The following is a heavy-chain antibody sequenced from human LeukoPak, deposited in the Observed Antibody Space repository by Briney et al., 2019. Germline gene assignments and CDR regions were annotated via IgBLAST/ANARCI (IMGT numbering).Heavy chain of an antibody. J-gene: IGHJ3*02. CDR1: GFTFSDYW. D-gene: IGHD2-15*01. CDR3: ARERQYCSGGSCIDAFDI. Sequence: GGSLRLSCAAPGFTFSDYWMHWVRQVPGKGLVWVSRMDTDGGTTTYADSVQGRFTISRDNAKNTLYPQMNSLRVEDTAVYYCARERQYCSGGSCIDAFDIWGQGTMVTVSS. V-gene: IGHV3-74*01. CDR2: MDTDGGTT.